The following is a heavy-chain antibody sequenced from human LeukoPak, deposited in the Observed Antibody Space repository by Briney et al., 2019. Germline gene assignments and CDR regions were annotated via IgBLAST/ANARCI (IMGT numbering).Heavy chain of an antibody. V-gene: IGHV1-46*01. Sequence: ASVKVSCKTSGYTFSTYYMHWVRQAPGQGLEWLGIIHPTDGSTSYTQKIQGRVTMTRDTATGSVYLELSSLRSEDTAVYWCARANGGGLDYWGQGTLITVSS. CDR3: ARANGGGLDY. CDR1: GYTFSTYY. CDR2: IHPTDGST. D-gene: IGHD3-10*01. J-gene: IGHJ4*02.